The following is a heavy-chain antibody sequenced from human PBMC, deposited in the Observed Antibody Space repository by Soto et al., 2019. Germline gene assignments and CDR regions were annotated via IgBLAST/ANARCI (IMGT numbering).Heavy chain of an antibody. CDR1: GYTLTELS. J-gene: IGHJ6*02. V-gene: IGHV1-24*01. CDR3: ATKTINCSSTSCSIYYYYGMDV. CDR2: FDPEDGET. Sequence: QVQLVQSGAEVKKPGASVKVSCKVSGYTLTELSMHWVRQAPGKGLEWMGGFDPEDGETIYAQKFQGSVTMTEDTSTDTAYMELSSLRSEDTAVYYCATKTINCSSTSCSIYYYYGMDVWGQGTTVTVSS. D-gene: IGHD2-2*01.